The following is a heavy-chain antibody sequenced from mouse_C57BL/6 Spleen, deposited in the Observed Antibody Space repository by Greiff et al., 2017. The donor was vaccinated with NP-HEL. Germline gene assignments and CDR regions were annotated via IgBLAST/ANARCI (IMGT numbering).Heavy chain of an antibody. CDR3: ARGDGKVYFDY. Sequence: EVMLVESGGGLVKPGGSLKLSCAASGFTFSSYAMSWVRQTPEKRLEWVATISDGGSYTYYPDNVKGRFTISRDNAKNNLYLQMSHLKSEDTAMYYCARGDGKVYFDYWGQGTTLTVSS. CDR1: GFTFSSYA. D-gene: IGHD2-3*01. V-gene: IGHV5-4*03. CDR2: ISDGGSYT. J-gene: IGHJ2*01.